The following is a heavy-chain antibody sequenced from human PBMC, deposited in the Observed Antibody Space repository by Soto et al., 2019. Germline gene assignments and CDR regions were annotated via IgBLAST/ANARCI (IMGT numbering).Heavy chain of an antibody. J-gene: IGHJ4*02. CDR1: GITVRRYY. V-gene: IGHV3-53*01. D-gene: IGHD3-22*01. CDR2: IYAGTIT. CDR3: ARIPYDNSGTIFDY. Sequence: ESGGGLIQPGGALRLSCAVSGITVRRYYMSWVRQAAGKGLEWVSVIYAGTITYYADSVKGRFTIYRENSTNTLNLEMNSLRVEDTAVYYCARIPYDNSGTIFDYWGQGTLVNVSS.